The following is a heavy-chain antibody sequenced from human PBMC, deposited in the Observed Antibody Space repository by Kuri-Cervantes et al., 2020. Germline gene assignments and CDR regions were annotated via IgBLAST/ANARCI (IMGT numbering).Heavy chain of an antibody. J-gene: IGHJ5*02. CDR3: ARDRNWFDP. CDR2: ISAYNGNT. CDR1: GYTFTSYG. Sequence: ASVKVSCKASGYTFTSYGISWVRQAPGQGLEWMGWISAYNGNTNYAQKFQGRVTITRDASASTAYMELSSLRSEDTAVYYCARDRNWFDPWGQGTLVTVSS. V-gene: IGHV1-18*01.